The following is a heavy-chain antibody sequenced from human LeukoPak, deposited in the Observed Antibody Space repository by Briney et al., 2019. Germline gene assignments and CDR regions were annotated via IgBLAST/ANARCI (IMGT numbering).Heavy chain of an antibody. CDR3: ATDPETYYYDSSGYYYTDY. V-gene: IGHV1-24*01. CDR2: FDPEDGET. D-gene: IGHD3-22*01. Sequence: GASVKVSCKVSGYTLTELSMHWVRQAPGKGLEWMGGFDPEDGETIYAQKFQGRVTMTEDTSTDTAYMELSSLRSEDTAVYYCATDPETYYYDSSGYYYTDYWGQGTLVTVSS. CDR1: GYTLTELS. J-gene: IGHJ4*02.